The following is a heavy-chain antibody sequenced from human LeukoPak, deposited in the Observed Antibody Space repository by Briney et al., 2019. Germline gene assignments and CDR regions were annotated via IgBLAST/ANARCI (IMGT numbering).Heavy chain of an antibody. CDR3: ARVACSSTSRPDY. J-gene: IGHJ4*02. CDR2: ISYDGSNK. D-gene: IGHD2-2*01. CDR1: GFTFSSYA. V-gene: IGHV3-30*04. Sequence: GGSLRLSCAASGFTFSSYAMHWVRQAPGKGLEWVAVISYDGSNKYYADSVKGRFTISRDNSKNTLYLQMNNVRAEDTAIYYCARVACSSTSRPDYWGQGTLVTVSS.